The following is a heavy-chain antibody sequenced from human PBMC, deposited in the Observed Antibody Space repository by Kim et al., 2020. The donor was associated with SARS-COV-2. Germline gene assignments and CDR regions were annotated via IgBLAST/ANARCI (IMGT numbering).Heavy chain of an antibody. CDR2: ISYDGSNK. V-gene: IGHV3-30*04. Sequence: GGSLRLSCAASGFTFSSYAMHWVRQAPGKGLEWVAVISYDGSNKYYADSVKGRFTISRDNSKNTLYLQMNSLRAEDTAVYYCARDKPRGYSGYYYFDYWGQGTLVTVSS. D-gene: IGHD5-12*01. CDR3: ARDKPRGYSGYYYFDY. J-gene: IGHJ4*02. CDR1: GFTFSSYA.